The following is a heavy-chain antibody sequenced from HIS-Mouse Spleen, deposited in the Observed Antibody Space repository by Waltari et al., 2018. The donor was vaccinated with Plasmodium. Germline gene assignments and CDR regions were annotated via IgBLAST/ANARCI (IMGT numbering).Heavy chain of an antibody. J-gene: IGHJ4*02. CDR3: ARSIAATVTFYFDY. CDR1: GGSISSGGYY. V-gene: IGHV4-31*03. CDR2: IYYSGTP. D-gene: IGHD6-13*01. Sequence: QVQLQESGPGLLKPSQTLSLTCTVSGGSISSGGYYWSWIRQHPGKCLEWIGYIYYSGTPFYDPSLKCRVTISVDTSKNQCSLNLSSVTAADTAVYYCARSIAATVTFYFDYWGQGTLVTVSS.